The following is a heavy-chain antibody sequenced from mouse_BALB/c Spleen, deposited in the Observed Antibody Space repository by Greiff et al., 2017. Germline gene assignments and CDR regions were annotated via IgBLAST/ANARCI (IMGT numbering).Heavy chain of an antibody. CDR1: GYSFTNYL. CDR3: ARCGKYGYAMDY. D-gene: IGHD2-1*01. V-gene: IGHV1-54*01. CDR2: INPGSGGT. J-gene: IGHJ4*01. Sequence: VQLQQSGAGLVRPGTSLKVSCTASGYSFTNYLIEWVKQRPGRGLEGIGVINPGSGGTNYNEKFKGKATLTADKSSSTAYMQLISLTSDDSAVYFYARCGKYGYAMDYWGQGTSVTVSS.